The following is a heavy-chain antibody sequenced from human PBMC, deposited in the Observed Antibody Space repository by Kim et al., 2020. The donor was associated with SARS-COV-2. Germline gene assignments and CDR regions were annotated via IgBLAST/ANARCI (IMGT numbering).Heavy chain of an antibody. Sequence: SVKGRFTLSSANAKNSLYLQMNSLRAEDTAVYYCARDPILTGYHDAFDIWGQGTMVTVSS. D-gene: IGHD3-9*01. V-gene: IGHV3-11*01. CDR3: ARDPILTGYHDAFDI. J-gene: IGHJ3*02.